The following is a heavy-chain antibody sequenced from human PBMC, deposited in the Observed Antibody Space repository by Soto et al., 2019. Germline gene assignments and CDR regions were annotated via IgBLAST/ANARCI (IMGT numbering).Heavy chain of an antibody. D-gene: IGHD2-15*01. CDR2: MNPDSGNT. J-gene: IGHJ5*02. CDR1: GYTFTSYD. V-gene: IGHV1-8*01. CDR3: ARGGYCSGGSCYLNWFDP. Sequence: QVQLVQSGAEVKKPGASVKVSCKASGYTFTSYDINWVRQATGQGLEWMGWMNPDSGNTGYAQKFQGRVTMSRNTSISTAYMERSSLRSEDTAVYYCARGGYCSGGSCYLNWFDPWGQGTLVTVSS.